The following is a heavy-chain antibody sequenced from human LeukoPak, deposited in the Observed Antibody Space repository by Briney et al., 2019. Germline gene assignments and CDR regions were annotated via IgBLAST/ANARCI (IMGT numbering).Heavy chain of an antibody. J-gene: IGHJ1*01. CDR3: ARAGGIDLRAVY. Sequence: ASVKVSCKATGYTFNNYYIHWVRQAPGQGLEWMGIIHPSDVTTFYTQRFQGRLTMTRDMSTSTVYMELNSLRSGDTAMYYCARAGGIDLRAVYWGQGTLVTVSS. V-gene: IGHV1-46*02. CDR1: GYTFNNYY. D-gene: IGHD5-12*01. CDR2: IHPSDVTT.